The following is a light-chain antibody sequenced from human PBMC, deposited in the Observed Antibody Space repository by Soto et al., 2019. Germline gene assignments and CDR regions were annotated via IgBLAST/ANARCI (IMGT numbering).Light chain of an antibody. V-gene: IGKV3-20*01. CDR3: HQYGSAPWT. CDR1: QSVSSNY. Sequence: IVLTQSAGTLSLSAGQRGALSSAASQSVSSNYVAWYQQKTGQAPRPLISGASNRATGTPDRFRGSGYGTDFNLTITRLEPEDFAVYYCHQYGSAPWTFGQGTKVDIK. CDR2: GAS. J-gene: IGKJ1*01.